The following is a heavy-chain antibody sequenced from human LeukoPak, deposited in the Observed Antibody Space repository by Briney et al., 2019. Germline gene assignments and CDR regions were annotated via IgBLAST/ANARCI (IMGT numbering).Heavy chain of an antibody. CDR2: ISYSGST. Sequence: PSETLSLTCTVSGGSISSYYWSWIRQPPGKGLEWIGYISYSGSTNYNPSLKSGVTISVDTSKNQFSLKLSAVTAADTAVYYCAKYVWGSYPTFEDYWGQGTLVTVSS. V-gene: IGHV4-59*01. J-gene: IGHJ4*02. CDR3: AKYVWGSYPTFEDY. D-gene: IGHD3-16*02. CDR1: GGSISSYY.